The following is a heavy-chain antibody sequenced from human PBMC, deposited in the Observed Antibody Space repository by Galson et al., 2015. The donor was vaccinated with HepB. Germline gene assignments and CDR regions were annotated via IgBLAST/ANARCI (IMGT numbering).Heavy chain of an antibody. CDR1: GYTFTSYG. D-gene: IGHD6-6*01. J-gene: IGHJ3*02. Sequence: SVKVSCKASGYTFTSYGISWVRQAPGQGLEWMGWISAYNGNTNYAQKLQGRVTMTTDTSTSTAYMELRSLRSDDTAVYYCWTYSSSSWAFDIWGQGTMVTVSS. V-gene: IGHV1-18*01. CDR3: WTYSSSSWAFDI. CDR2: ISAYNGNT.